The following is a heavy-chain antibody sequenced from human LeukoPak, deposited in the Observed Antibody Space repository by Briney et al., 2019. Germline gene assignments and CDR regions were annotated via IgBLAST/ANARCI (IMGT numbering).Heavy chain of an antibody. D-gene: IGHD3-22*01. V-gene: IGHV1-69*13. CDR1: GGTFSSYA. Sequence: WASVKVSCKASGGTFSSYAISWVRQAPGQGLEWMGGIIPIFGTANYAQKFQGRVTITADESTSTAYMELSSLRSEDTAVYYCAREPTYYYDSSGSYFDYWGQGTLVTVSS. CDR2: IIPIFGTA. J-gene: IGHJ4*02. CDR3: AREPTYYYDSSGSYFDY.